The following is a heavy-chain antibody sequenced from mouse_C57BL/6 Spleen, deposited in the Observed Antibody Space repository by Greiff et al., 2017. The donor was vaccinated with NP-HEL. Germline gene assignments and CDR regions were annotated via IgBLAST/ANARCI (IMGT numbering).Heavy chain of an antibody. J-gene: IGHJ1*03. D-gene: IGHD1-1*01. CDR3: ATVVDWYFDV. V-gene: IGHV1-19*01. CDR2: INPYNGGT. CDR1: GYTFTDYY. Sequence: EVQLQESGPVLVKPGASVKMSCKASGYTFTDYYMNWVKQSHGKSLEWIGVINPYNGGTSYNQKFKGKATLTVDKSSSTAYMELNSLTSEDSAVYYCATVVDWYFDVWGTGTTVTVSS.